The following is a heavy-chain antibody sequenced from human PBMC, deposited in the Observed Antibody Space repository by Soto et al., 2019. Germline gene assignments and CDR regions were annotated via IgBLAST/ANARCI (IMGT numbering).Heavy chain of an antibody. CDR2: ISFDGNII. J-gene: IGHJ4*02. V-gene: IGHV3-30-3*01. D-gene: IGHD3-9*01. CDR1: EFSFSSYA. CDR3: ARPFDTITYYFDY. Sequence: PGGSLRLSCAASEFSFSSYAMHWIRQAPGKGLEWVAVISFDGNIIHYADSVKGRFIISRDNSKNTLYLQMHSLSGEDTAVYYCARPFDTITYYFDYWGQGTLVPVYS.